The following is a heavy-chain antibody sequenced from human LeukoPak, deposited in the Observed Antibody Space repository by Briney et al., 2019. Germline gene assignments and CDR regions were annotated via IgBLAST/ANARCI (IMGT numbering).Heavy chain of an antibody. V-gene: IGHV1-8*01. CDR1: GYTFTSYD. CDR3: ARGPPNWGYDY. J-gene: IGHJ4*02. Sequence: ASVKVSCKASGYTFTSYDFSWVRQATGQRPEWMGWMSPNSGDTGYAQKFQDRVTMARNTSISTAYMELSSLRSDDTAVYYCARGPPNWGYDYWGPGTLVTVSS. D-gene: IGHD7-27*01. CDR2: MSPNSGDT.